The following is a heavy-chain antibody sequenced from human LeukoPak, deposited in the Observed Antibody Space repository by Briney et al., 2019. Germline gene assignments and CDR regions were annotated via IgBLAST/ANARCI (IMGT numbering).Heavy chain of an antibody. CDR3: ARDGPMGTTVTTFFDY. D-gene: IGHD4-17*01. Sequence: ASVKVSCKASGYTFTSYYMHWVRQAPGQGLEWMGIINPSGGSTSYAQKFQGRVTMTRDMSTSTVYMELSSLRSEDTAVYCCARDGPMGTTVTTFFDYWGQGTLVTVSS. V-gene: IGHV1-46*01. J-gene: IGHJ4*02. CDR1: GYTFTSYY. CDR2: INPSGGST.